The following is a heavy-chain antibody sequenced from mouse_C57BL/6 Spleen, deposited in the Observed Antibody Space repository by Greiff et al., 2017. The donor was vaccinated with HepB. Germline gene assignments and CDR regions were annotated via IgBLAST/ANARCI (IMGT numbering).Heavy chain of an antibody. D-gene: IGHD2-4*01. CDR2: ISSGGSYT. CDR3: AREGYDYSFAY. V-gene: IGHV5-6*02. Sequence: DVKLVESGGDLVKPGGSLKLSCAASGFTFSSYGMSWVRQTPDKRLEWVATISSGGSYTYYPDSVKGRFTISRDNAKNTLYLQMSSLKSEDTAMYYCAREGYDYSFAYWGQGTLVTVSA. CDR1: GFTFSSYG. J-gene: IGHJ3*01.